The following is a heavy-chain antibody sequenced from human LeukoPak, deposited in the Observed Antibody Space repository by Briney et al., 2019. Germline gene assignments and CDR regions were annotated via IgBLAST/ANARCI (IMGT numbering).Heavy chain of an antibody. CDR2: ISGSGSDT. V-gene: IGHV3-23*01. J-gene: IGHJ4*02. CDR3: AKGKQIYEGPSDY. D-gene: IGHD2/OR15-2a*01. CDR1: GFTFSSYA. Sequence: GGSLRLSCAASGFTFSSYAVSWVRQAPGKGLEWVSTISGSGSDTYYADSVKGRFTISRDNSKNTLYLQMNSLRAEDTAVYYCAKGKQIYEGPSDYWGQGTLVTVSS.